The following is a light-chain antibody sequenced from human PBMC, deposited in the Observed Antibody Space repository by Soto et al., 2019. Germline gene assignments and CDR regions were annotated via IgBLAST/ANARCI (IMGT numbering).Light chain of an antibody. J-gene: IGLJ1*01. CDR2: EVN. CDR3: SSYAGSSNV. CDR1: SRDVGGYNY. V-gene: IGLV2-8*01. Sequence: QSALTQPPSASGSPGQSVAISCTGTSRDVGGYNYVSWYQQHPGKAPKLMIYEVNTRPSGVPDRCSGSKSGNTASLTVSGLQADDEADYYCSSYAGSSNVFGTGTKLT.